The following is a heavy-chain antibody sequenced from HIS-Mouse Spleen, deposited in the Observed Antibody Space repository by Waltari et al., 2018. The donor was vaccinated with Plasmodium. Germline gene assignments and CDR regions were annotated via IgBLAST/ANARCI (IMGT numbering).Heavy chain of an antibody. CDR2: IYYSGST. CDR1: GGSISSSSYY. Sequence: QLQLQESGPGLVKPSATLSLTCPVSGGSISSSSYYWGWIRQPPGKGLEWIGSIYYSGSTYYNPSLKSRVTISVDTSKNQFSLKLSSVTAADTAVYYCARQRSADWYFDLWGRGTLVTVSS. J-gene: IGHJ2*01. CDR3: ARQRSADWYFDL. V-gene: IGHV4-39*01.